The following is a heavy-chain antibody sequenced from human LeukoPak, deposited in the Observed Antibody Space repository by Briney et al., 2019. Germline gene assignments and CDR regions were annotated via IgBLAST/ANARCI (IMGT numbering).Heavy chain of an antibody. J-gene: IGHJ4*02. CDR2: INPNSGGT. CDR1: GYTFTGYY. D-gene: IGHD6-6*01. Sequence: ASVKVSCKASGYTFTGYYMHWVRQAPGQGLEWMGWINPNSGGTNYAQKFQGRVTMTRDTSISTAYMELSRLRSDDTAVYYCARDSYSSSPTGYFDYWGQGTLVTVPS. CDR3: ARDSYSSSPTGYFDY. V-gene: IGHV1-2*02.